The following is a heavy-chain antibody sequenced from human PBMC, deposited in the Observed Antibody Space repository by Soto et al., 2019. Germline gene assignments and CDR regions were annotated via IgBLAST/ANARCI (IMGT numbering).Heavy chain of an antibody. CDR1: GDSVSSNSAA. CDR2: TYYRSKWYN. Sequence: SQTLSLTCAISGDSVSSNSAAWNWIRQSPSRGLEWLGRTYYRSKWYNDYAVSVKSRITINPDTSKNQFSLQLNSVTPEDTAVYYCARDPGDSSGWYNNWFDPWGQGTLVTVSS. CDR3: ARDPGDSSGWYNNWFDP. J-gene: IGHJ5*02. D-gene: IGHD6-19*01. V-gene: IGHV6-1*01.